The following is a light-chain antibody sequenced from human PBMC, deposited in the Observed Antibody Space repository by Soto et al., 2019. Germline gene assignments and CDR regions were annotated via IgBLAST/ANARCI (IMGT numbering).Light chain of an antibody. V-gene: IGLV2-14*01. CDR1: SSDLGSYNY. Sequence: QSALIQPASVSGSPGQSITISCTGTSSDLGSYNYVSWYQQHPGKAPKLMIYDATNRPSGVSNRFSGSKSGNTASLTISGLQAEDEADYYCSSYTSSSTLVFGGGTKLTVL. J-gene: IGLJ2*01. CDR3: SSYTSSSTLV. CDR2: DAT.